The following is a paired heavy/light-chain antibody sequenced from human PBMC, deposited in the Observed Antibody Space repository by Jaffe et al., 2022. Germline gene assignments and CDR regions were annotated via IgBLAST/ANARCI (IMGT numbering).Heavy chain of an antibody. Sequence: QVQLVQSGAEVKKPGSSVKVSCKASGGTFSSDGFSWVRQAPGQGLEWMGGIVPVFGTPNYARSFQGRVTITTDESTSTAYMELSSLRSEDTAVYYCARDGDVKMTIITWADAFDIWGQGTVVIVSS. CDR3: ARDGDVKMTIITWADAFDI. CDR2: IVPVFGTP. J-gene: IGHJ3*02. CDR1: GGTFSSDG. V-gene: IGHV1-69*05. D-gene: IGHD3-16*01.
Light chain of an antibody. CDR3: SSYTSSTNSVI. Sequence: QSALTQPASVSGSPGQSISISCSGTSSDVGGYNYVSWYQHHPGKAPKLMIYEVSNRPSGVSNRFSGSKSANTASLTISGLQGEDEADYYCSSYTSSTNSVIFGGGTKVTVL. J-gene: IGLJ2*01. CDR2: EVS. CDR1: SSDVGGYNY. V-gene: IGLV2-14*01.